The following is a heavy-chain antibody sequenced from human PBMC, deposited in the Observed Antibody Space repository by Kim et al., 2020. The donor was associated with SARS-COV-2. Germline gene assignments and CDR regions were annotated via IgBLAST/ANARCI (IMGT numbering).Heavy chain of an antibody. Sequence: FQGRVTMTRDPSTSTVYMELSSLRSEDTAVYYCARTAYLYDFWSGYYLDYWGQGTLVTVSS. J-gene: IGHJ4*02. V-gene: IGHV1-46*01. CDR3: ARTAYLYDFWSGYYLDY. D-gene: IGHD3-3*01.